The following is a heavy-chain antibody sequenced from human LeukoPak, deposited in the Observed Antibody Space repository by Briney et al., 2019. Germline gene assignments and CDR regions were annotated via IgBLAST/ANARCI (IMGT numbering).Heavy chain of an antibody. D-gene: IGHD6-19*01. J-gene: IGHJ4*02. CDR3: AKEPSIAVTNTFDY. CDR2: ISRSSRTI. CDR1: GFTFGTYS. Sequence: GGSLRLSCAAPGFTFGTYSMNWVRQAPGKGLEWLSFISRSSRTIYYADSVKGRFTISRDNAKNSLYLQMRSLRVEDTAVYYCAKEPSIAVTNTFDYWGQGTLVTVSS. V-gene: IGHV3-48*01.